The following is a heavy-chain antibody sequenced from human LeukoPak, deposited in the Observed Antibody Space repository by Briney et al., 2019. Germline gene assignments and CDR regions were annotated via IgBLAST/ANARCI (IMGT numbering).Heavy chain of an antibody. CDR2: INSDGSGT. CDR3: ARDLELTTVTTSGRKKRTFYYYYYYMDV. V-gene: IGHV3-74*01. J-gene: IGHJ6*03. Sequence: GGSLRLSCAASGFTFSSYWMHWVRQAPGKGLVWVSRINSDGSGTSYADSVKGRFTISRDNAKNTLYLQMNSLRAEDTAVYYCARDLELTTVTTSGRKKRTFYYYYYYMDVWGKGTTVTVSS. D-gene: IGHD4-11*01. CDR1: GFTFSSYW.